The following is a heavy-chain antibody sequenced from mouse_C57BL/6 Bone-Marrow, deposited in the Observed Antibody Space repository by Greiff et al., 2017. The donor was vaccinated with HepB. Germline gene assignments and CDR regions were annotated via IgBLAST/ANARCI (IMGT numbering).Heavy chain of an antibody. CDR3: ARTPNYYGSGGDY. V-gene: IGHV1-82*01. CDR2: IYPGDGDT. Sequence: QVQLQQSGPELVKPGASVKISCKASGYAFSSSWMNWVKQRPGKGLEWIGRIYPGDGDTNYNGKFKGKATLTADKSSSTAYMQLSSLTSEDSAVYFCARTPNYYGSGGDYWGQGTTLTVSS. D-gene: IGHD1-1*01. CDR1: GYAFSSSW. J-gene: IGHJ2*01.